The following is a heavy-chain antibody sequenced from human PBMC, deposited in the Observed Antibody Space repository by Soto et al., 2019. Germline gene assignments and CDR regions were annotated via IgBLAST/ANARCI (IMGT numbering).Heavy chain of an antibody. Sequence: SVKDSCKASGYTFTSYYMHWVRQAPVQGLEWMGIINPSGGSTSYAQKFQGRVTMTRDTSTSTVYMELSSLRSEDTAVYYCARDHYDSSGYPSDAFDIWGQGTMVTVSS. CDR1: GYTFTSYY. D-gene: IGHD3-22*01. V-gene: IGHV1-46*01. CDR3: ARDHYDSSGYPSDAFDI. J-gene: IGHJ3*02. CDR2: INPSGGST.